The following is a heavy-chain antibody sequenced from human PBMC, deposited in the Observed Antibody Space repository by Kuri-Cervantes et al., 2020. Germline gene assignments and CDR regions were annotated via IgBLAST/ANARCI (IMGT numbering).Heavy chain of an antibody. CDR3: AKDRGGQGGMDV. CDR2: ISYDGGNK. Sequence: GESLKISCAASGFTFSSYGMHWVRQAPGKGLEWVAVISYDGGNKYYADSVKGRFTISRDNSKNTLYLQMNSLRAEDTAVYYCAKDRGGQGGMDVWGQGTTVTVSS. CDR1: GFTFSSYG. V-gene: IGHV3-30*18. D-gene: IGHD3-16*01. J-gene: IGHJ6*02.